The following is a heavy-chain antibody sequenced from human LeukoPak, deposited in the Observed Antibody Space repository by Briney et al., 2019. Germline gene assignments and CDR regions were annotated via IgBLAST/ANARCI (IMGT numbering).Heavy chain of an antibody. CDR3: AREVVAATGFDY. V-gene: IGHV1-2*02. CDR2: INPNSGGT. Sequence: ASVNVSFKSSVYTFTVYYMHWVRQAPGQGLEWMGWINPNSGGTNYAQKFQGRVTMTRDTSISTAYMELSRLRSDDTAVYYCAREVVAATGFDYWGQGALVTVSS. D-gene: IGHD2-15*01. CDR1: VYTFTVYY. J-gene: IGHJ4*02.